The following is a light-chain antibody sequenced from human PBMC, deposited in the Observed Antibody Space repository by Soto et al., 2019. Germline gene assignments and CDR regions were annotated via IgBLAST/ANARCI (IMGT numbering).Light chain of an antibody. J-gene: IGKJ2*02. Sequence: IQMTQSPSSLSASVGDRVTITCRASQGISSYLAWYQQKPGKAPKLLIYAASTLQSGVPSRFSGSGSGTDFTLPISSLQPEDFATYYCQQLDTYPSCAFGQGTKLEIK. CDR3: QQLDTYPSCA. CDR1: QGISSY. CDR2: AAS. V-gene: IGKV1-9*01.